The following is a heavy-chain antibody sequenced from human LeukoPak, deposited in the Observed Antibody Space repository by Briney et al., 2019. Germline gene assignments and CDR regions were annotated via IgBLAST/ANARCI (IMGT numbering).Heavy chain of an antibody. V-gene: IGHV3-30*02. J-gene: IGHJ4*02. Sequence: PGGSLRLSCAASESTFSKYGMHRVRQAPGKGLEWVAFMESDGSKVYYADTVKGRFTISRDNSKITLYLEMNSLRIDDTAVYYCATNPGSGPLDYWGQGIMVTVSS. CDR2: MESDGSKV. CDR3: ATNPGSGPLDY. CDR1: ESTFSKYG. D-gene: IGHD3-10*01.